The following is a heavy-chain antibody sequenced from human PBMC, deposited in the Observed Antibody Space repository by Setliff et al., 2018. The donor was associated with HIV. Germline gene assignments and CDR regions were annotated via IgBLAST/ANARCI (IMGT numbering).Heavy chain of an antibody. V-gene: IGHV4-59*04. CDR1: GDSISTDY. CDR2: IYYSGST. D-gene: IGHD4-17*01. Sequence: SETLSLTCTVSGDSISTDYWTWIRQPPGKGLEWIGYIYYSGSTNYNPSLKSRVTMSLDTSKNQFSLKLTSVTAADTAVYFCAGDYAGSGRPFDYWGQGTLVTVSS. CDR3: AGDYAGSGRPFDY. J-gene: IGHJ4*02.